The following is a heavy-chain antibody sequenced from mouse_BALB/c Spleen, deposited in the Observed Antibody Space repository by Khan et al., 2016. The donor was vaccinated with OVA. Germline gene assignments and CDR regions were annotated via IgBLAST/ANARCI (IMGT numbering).Heavy chain of an antibody. D-gene: IGHD1-1*01. Sequence: EVKLEESGPGLVKPSQSLSLTCTVTGYSITSGYAWNWSRQLPGNKLEWMGYISYSGVTSYTPSLKSRISITRDTSKNQLFLQMNSVTTEDTATYYYARVNYSGYYFDFWGQGPTLTVSS. V-gene: IGHV3-2*02. J-gene: IGHJ2*01. CDR2: ISYSGVT. CDR1: GYSITSGYA. CDR3: ARVNYSGYYFDF.